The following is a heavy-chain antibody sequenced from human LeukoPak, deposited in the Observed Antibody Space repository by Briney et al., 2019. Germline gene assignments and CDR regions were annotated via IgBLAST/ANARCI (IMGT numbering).Heavy chain of an antibody. V-gene: IGHV3-21*01. Sequence: GWSLRLSCAASGFTFTNYRMTWVRQAPGKGLEWVSSISSTSGYIFYADSVQGRFTISRDNAKSSLYLQMNSLRAEDTAVYYCARENGDYADAFDIWGQGTMVTVSS. D-gene: IGHD4-17*01. CDR2: ISSTSGYI. J-gene: IGHJ3*02. CDR1: GFTFTNYR. CDR3: ARENGDYADAFDI.